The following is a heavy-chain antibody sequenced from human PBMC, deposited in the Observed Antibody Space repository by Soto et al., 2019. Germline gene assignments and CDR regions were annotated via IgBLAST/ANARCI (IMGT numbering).Heavy chain of an antibody. Sequence: QVQLVQSGAEVKKPGASVKVSCKASGYTFTSYYMHWVRQAPGQGLEWMGIIDPSGGSTSYAQKFQGRVTMTRDTSTSTVYMELSSLRSEETAVYYCARDSGDCSGASCYSFDWFDPWGQGTLVTVSS. CDR2: IDPSGGST. CDR1: GYTFTSYY. CDR3: ARDSGDCSGASCYSFDWFDP. D-gene: IGHD2-15*01. J-gene: IGHJ5*02. V-gene: IGHV1-46*03.